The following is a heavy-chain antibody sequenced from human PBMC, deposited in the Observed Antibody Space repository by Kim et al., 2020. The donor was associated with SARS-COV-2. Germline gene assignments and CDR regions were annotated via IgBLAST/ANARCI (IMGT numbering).Heavy chain of an antibody. CDR3: ARRQPEGMVRGVIRAAITNWFDP. D-gene: IGHD3-10*01. V-gene: IGHV4-39*01. CDR1: GGSISSSSYY. Sequence: SETLSLTCTVSGGSISSSSYYWGWIRQPPGKGLEWIGSIYYSGSTYYNPSLKSRVTISVDTSKNQFSLKLSSVTAADTAVYYCARRQPEGMVRGVIRAAITNWFDPWGQGTLVTVSS. J-gene: IGHJ5*02. CDR2: IYYSGST.